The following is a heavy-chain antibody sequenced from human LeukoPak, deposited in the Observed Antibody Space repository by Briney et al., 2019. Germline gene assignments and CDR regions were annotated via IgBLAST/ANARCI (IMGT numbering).Heavy chain of an antibody. CDR3: AKGVGAYYYDSSGYPDY. CDR1: GFTFSSFA. Sequence: PGGSLRLSCAASGFTFSSFATNWVRQAPGKGLEWVSGISGSGGSTFYVDSVKGRFTISRDNSKNTLYLQMNSLRAEDTAIYYCAKGVGAYYYDSSGYPDYWGQGTLVTVSS. D-gene: IGHD3-22*01. V-gene: IGHV3-23*01. J-gene: IGHJ4*02. CDR2: ISGSGGST.